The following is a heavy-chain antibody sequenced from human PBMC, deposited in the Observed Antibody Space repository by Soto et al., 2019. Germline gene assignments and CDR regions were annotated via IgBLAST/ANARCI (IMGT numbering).Heavy chain of an antibody. CDR2: TIPIVGSA. V-gene: IGHV1-69*12. J-gene: IGHJ4*02. CDR1: GGTFNTYT. Sequence: QVQLVQSGAEVKKPGSSVKVSCKTSGGTFNTYTMNWLRQAPGQGLEWMGGTIPIVGSANYAQKFQGRVTITADEITTTAYMELSSLRFEDTAVYYCARERELVLWGQGTLVTVSS. CDR3: ARERELVL. D-gene: IGHD1-26*01.